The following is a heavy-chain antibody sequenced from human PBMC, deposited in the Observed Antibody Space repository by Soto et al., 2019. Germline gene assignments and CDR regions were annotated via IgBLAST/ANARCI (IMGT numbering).Heavy chain of an antibody. Sequence: GGSLRLSCAASGFTFSSYGMHWVRQAPGKGLEWVAVIWYDGSNKYYADSVKGRFTISRDNSKNTLYLQMNSLRAEDTAVYYCARDNLPNHYDYWGQGTLVTVSS. J-gene: IGHJ4*02. V-gene: IGHV3-33*01. CDR2: IWYDGSNK. CDR3: ARDNLPNHYDY. CDR1: GFTFSSYG.